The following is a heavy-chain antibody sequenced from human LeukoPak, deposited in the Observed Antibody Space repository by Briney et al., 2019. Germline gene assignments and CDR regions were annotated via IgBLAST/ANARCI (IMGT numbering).Heavy chain of an antibody. Sequence: ASVKVSCKASGYTFTGYYMHWVRQAPGQGLEWMGWINPNSGGTNYAQKFQGRVTMTRDTSITTAYMELSRLRSDDTAVYYCASLPYDSSTYRVYGMDVWGQGTTVTVSS. CDR3: ASLPYDSSTYRVYGMDV. J-gene: IGHJ6*02. V-gene: IGHV1-2*02. CDR1: GYTFTGYY. CDR2: INPNSGGT. D-gene: IGHD3-22*01.